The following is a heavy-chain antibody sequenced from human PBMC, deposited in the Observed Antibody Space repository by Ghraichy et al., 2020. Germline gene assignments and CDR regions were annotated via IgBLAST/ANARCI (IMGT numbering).Heavy chain of an antibody. CDR2: INHSGST. V-gene: IGHV4-34*01. CDR3: ARGLPAVTTGGLHGDWFDP. Sequence: SETLSLTCAVYGGSFSGYYWSWIRQPPGKGLEWIGEINHSGSTNYNPSLKSRVTISVDTSKNQFSLKLSSVTAADTAVYYCARGLPAVTTGGLHGDWFDPWGQGTLVTVSS. J-gene: IGHJ5*02. CDR1: GGSFSGYY. D-gene: IGHD4-11*01.